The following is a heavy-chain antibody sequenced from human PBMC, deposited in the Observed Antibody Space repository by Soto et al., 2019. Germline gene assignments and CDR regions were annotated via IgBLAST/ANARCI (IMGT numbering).Heavy chain of an antibody. J-gene: IGHJ5*02. V-gene: IGHV4-4*02. CDR1: GGSISSSNW. D-gene: IGHD3-10*01. CDR3: ARDNYGSGSYYSYNWFDP. Sequence: SETLSLTCAVSGGSISSSNWWIVVRHPPGKVLEWIGEIYHSGSTNYNPSLKSRVTISVDKSKNQFSLKLSSVTAADTAVYYCARDNYGSGSYYSYNWFDPWGQGTLVTVSS. CDR2: IYHSGST.